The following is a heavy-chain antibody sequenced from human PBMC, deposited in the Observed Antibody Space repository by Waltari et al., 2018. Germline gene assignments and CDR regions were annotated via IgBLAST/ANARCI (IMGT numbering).Heavy chain of an antibody. CDR1: GGTFRSYT. V-gene: IGHV1-69*02. J-gene: IGHJ4*02. D-gene: IGHD2-2*01. Sequence: QVQLVQSGAEVKKPGSSVKVSCKASGGTFRSYTISWVRQAPGQGLEWMGRIIPILGIANYAQKFQGRVTITADKSTSTAYMELSSLRSEDTAVYYCARSAHYCSSTSCHFDYWGQGTLVTVSS. CDR3: ARSAHYCSSTSCHFDY. CDR2: IIPILGIA.